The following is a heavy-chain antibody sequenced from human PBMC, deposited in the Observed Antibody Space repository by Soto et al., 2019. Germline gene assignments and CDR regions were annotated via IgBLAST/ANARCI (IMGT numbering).Heavy chain of an antibody. CDR3: ARGRGPLGNTSCYTGDCAFDI. J-gene: IGHJ3*02. CDR1: GGPFSGYY. V-gene: IGHV4-34*01. Sequence: SETLSLTCAVYGGPFSGYYWSWIRQPPGQGLEWIGEINHSGSTNYNPSLKSRVTISVDTSKNQFSLKLSSVTAADTAVYYCARGRGPLGNTSCYTGDCAFDIWGQGTMVTVS. D-gene: IGHD2-2*02. CDR2: INHSGST.